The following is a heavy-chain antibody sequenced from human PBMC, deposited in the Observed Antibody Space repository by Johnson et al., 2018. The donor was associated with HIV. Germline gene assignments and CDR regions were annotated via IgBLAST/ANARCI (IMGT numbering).Heavy chain of an antibody. V-gene: IGHV3-9*01. CDR2: ISWNSAITL. D-gene: IGHD6-13*01. J-gene: IGHJ3*02. Sequence: VESGGGLVQPGRSLRLSCAASGFSFDDYGMHWVRQAPGKGLQWVSGISWNSAITLYYADSVKGRFSISRDNAKTSLYLQMDSLRAEDTAVYYCGMYSSSWYMVSSQKHDAFDIWGQGTMVTVSS. CDR3: GMYSSSWYMVSSQKHDAFDI. CDR1: GFSFDDYG.